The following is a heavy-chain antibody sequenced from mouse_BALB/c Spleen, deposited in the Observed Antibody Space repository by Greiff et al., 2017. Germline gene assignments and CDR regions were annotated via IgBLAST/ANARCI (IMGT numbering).Heavy chain of an antibody. CDR3: ARPFYYDYDGGFDY. Sequence: EVQRVESGGDLVKTGGSLKLSCAASGFTFSSYGMSWVRQTPDKRLEWVATISSGGSYTYYPDSVKGRFTISRDNAKNTLYQQMSSLKSEDTAMYYCARPFYYDYDGGFDYWGQGTTLTVSS. CDR1: GFTFSSYG. D-gene: IGHD2-4*01. J-gene: IGHJ2*01. V-gene: IGHV5-6*01. CDR2: ISSGGSYT.